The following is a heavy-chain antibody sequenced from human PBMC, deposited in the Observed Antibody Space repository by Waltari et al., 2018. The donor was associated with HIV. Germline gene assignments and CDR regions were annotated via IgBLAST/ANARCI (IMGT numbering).Heavy chain of an antibody. V-gene: IGHV7-4-1*02. CDR3: ARGASSSWHNDY. Sequence: QVQLVQSGSELKKPGASVKVSCKASGYTFTTYAVNWVRQAPGQGLEWMGWINTKTGNPTYAQGFTGWFVFSLDTSVNTAYLQISSLKAEDTAMYYCARGASSSWHNDYWGQGTLVTVSS. J-gene: IGHJ4*02. D-gene: IGHD6-13*01. CDR2: INTKTGNP. CDR1: GYTFTTYA.